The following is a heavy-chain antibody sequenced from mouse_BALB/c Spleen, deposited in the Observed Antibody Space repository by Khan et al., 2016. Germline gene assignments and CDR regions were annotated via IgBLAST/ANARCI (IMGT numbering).Heavy chain of an antibody. CDR3: AREDYGNYGDYFDY. J-gene: IGHJ2*01. CDR2: ISSGGST. Sequence: EVELVESGGGLVKPGGSLKLSCAASGFTFSSYAMSWVRQTPEKRLEWVASISSGGSTYYPDSAKGRVTISINNARNVLNLQMSSMRSEDTAMYYCAREDYGNYGDYFDYWGQGTTLTVSS. CDR1: GFTFSSYA. V-gene: IGHV5-6-5*01. D-gene: IGHD2-1*01.